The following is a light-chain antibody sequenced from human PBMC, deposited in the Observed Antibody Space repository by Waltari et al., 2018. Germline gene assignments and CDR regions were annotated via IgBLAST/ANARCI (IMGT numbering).Light chain of an antibody. J-gene: IGKJ4*01. Sequence: EIVMTQSPATLSVSPGERATLSCRASQSISNNLAWYQQKPGQAPRLLIYGTSTRATGIPAKFSGSGSGTEFTLTISSLQSGDFAVYYCQQYNNWSTFGGGTKVEIK. V-gene: IGKV3-15*01. CDR1: QSISNN. CDR3: QQYNNWST. CDR2: GTS.